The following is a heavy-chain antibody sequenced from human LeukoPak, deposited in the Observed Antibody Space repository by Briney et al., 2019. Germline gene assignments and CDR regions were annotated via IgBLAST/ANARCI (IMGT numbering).Heavy chain of an antibody. CDR1: GFSFNTSP. Sequence: GGSLRLSCAASGFSFNTSPMSWVRQPPGKGLEWVAAMNNGTGGTFYRDSVRGRFTISRDDSKSTLYLQMNSLRAEDTGPYNCAKTHYGLLDVWGQGTTVTVSS. D-gene: IGHD4-17*01. CDR3: AKTHYGLLDV. CDR2: MNNGTGGT. V-gene: IGHV3-23*01. J-gene: IGHJ6*02.